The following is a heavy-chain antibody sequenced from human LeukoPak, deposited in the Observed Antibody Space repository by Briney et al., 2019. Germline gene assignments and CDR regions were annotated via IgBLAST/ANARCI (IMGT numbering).Heavy chain of an antibody. CDR1: GGXISSGGYY. J-gene: IGHJ4*02. CDR3: ARDLRSAFDY. V-gene: IGHV4-31*03. Sequence: PSETLSLTCTVSGGXISSGGYYWSWIRQHPGKGLEWIGYIYYSGSTYYNPSLKSRVTISVDTSKNQFSLKLSSVTAADTAVYYCARDLRSAFDYWGQGTLVTVSS. CDR2: IYYSGST.